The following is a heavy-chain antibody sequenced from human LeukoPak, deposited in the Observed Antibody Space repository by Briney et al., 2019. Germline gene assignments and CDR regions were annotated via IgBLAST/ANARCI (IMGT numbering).Heavy chain of an antibody. CDR2: ISSSGSTI. V-gene: IGHV3-11*01. D-gene: IGHD2-21*02. J-gene: IGHJ4*02. CDR3: ARDFPIVVVTATTFDY. CDR1: GFTFSDYY. Sequence: GGSLRLSCAASGFTFSDYYMSWIRQAPGKGLEWVSYISSSGSTIYYADSVKGRFTISRDNAKNSLYLQMNSLRAEDTAVYYCARDFPIVVVTATTFDYWGQGTLVTVSS.